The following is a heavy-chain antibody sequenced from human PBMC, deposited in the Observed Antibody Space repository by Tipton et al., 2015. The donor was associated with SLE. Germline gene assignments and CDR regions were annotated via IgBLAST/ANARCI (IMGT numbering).Heavy chain of an antibody. D-gene: IGHD6-6*01. CDR1: GFNFSSYA. CDR3: ARAARGSSSSAFDI. CDR2: ITIGGSTL. V-gene: IGHV3-48*03. J-gene: IGHJ3*02. Sequence: SLRLSCAASGFNFSSYAMNWVRQAPGKGLEWVSYITIGGSTLYYADSVRGRFTISRDNAKNSLYLQMNSLRAEDTAVYYCARAARGSSSSAFDIWGQGTMVTVSS.